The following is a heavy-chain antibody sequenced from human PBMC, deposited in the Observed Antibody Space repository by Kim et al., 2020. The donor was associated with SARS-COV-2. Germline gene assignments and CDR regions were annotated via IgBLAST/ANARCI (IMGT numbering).Heavy chain of an antibody. CDR1: GFTFSSYA. CDR3: AREWIQLWLNYYFDY. J-gene: IGHJ4*02. CDR2: ISYDGSNK. Sequence: GGSLRLSCAASGFTFSSYAMHWVRQAPGKGLEWVAVISYDGSNKYYADSVKGRFTISRDNSKNTLYLQMNSLRAEDTAVYYCAREWIQLWLNYYFDYWGQGTLVTVSS. D-gene: IGHD5-18*01. V-gene: IGHV3-30-3*01.